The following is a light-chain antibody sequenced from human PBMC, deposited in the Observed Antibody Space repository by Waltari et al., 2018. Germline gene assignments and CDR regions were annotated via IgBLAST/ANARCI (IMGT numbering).Light chain of an antibody. CDR3: SSYIRISASWV. V-gene: IGLV2-14*03. CDR1: SSDVGGFNY. Sequence: QSALTQPVSVSGSPGQSITISCTGTSSDVGGFNYVSWYHHHPGKAPKLMIYDVTKRPSGVSNRFSGSGSGNTASLTISGLQSEDEAYYYCSSYIRISASWVFGGGTKLTVL. J-gene: IGLJ3*02. CDR2: DVT.